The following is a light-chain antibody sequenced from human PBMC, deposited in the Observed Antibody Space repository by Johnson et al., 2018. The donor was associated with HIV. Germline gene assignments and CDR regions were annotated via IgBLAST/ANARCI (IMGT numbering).Light chain of an antibody. V-gene: IGLV1-51*01. CDR2: DNH. CDR1: SSNIGTND. J-gene: IGLJ1*01. CDR3: GTWDTSLSAGV. Sequence: VLTQSPSVSAAPGQKVTISCSGSSSNIGTNDVSWYQQLPGTAPKLPIYDNHKRPSGIPDRFSGSKSGTSSTLGITGLQTGDEADYYCGTWDTSLSAGVFGTGTKVTVL.